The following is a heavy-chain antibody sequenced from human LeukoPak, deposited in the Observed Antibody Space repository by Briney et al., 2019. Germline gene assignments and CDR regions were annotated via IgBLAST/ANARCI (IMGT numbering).Heavy chain of an antibody. V-gene: IGHV4-30-4*07. D-gene: IGHD3-10*01. Sequence: PSETLSLTCAVSGGSISSGGYSWSWIRQPPGKGLEWIGYIYYSGSTYYNPSLKSRVTISVDTSKNQFSLKLSSVTAADTAVYYCASAGVLLAFDIWGQGTMVTVSS. J-gene: IGHJ3*02. CDR3: ASAGVLLAFDI. CDR1: GGSISSGGYS. CDR2: IYYSGST.